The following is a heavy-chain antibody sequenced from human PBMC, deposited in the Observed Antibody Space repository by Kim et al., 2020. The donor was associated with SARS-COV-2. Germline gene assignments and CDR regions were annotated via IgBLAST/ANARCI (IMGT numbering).Heavy chain of an antibody. Sequence: ASVKVSCKVSGYTLTELSMHWVRQAPGKGLEWMGGFDPEDGETIYAQKFQGRVTMTEDTSTDTAYMELSSLRSEDTAVYYCATAPDYCSSTSCYFFDWGQGTLVTGSS. D-gene: IGHD2-2*01. J-gene: IGHJ4*02. V-gene: IGHV1-24*01. CDR1: GYTLTELS. CDR2: FDPEDGET. CDR3: ATAPDYCSSTSCYFFD.